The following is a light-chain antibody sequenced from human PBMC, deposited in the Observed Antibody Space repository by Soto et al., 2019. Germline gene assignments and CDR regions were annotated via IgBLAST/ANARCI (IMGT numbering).Light chain of an antibody. Sequence: QPVLTQPASVSGSPGQSITISCTGTSSDVGVYNHVSWYQQHPGKVPKLMIYEVSNRPSGVSNRFSGSKSGNTASLTISGLQAEDEADYYCNSYRDTSTFWVFGGGTKVTVL. CDR2: EVS. J-gene: IGLJ3*02. CDR3: NSYRDTSTFWV. V-gene: IGLV2-14*01. CDR1: SSDVGVYNH.